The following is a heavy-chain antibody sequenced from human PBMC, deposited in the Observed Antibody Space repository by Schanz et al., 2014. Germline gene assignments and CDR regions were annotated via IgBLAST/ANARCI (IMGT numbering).Heavy chain of an antibody. J-gene: IGHJ6*02. CDR1: GYRFIGYY. D-gene: IGHD6-19*01. CDR3: ARENTAVAGMPRVMDV. CDR2: VSPYSGDT. V-gene: IGHV1-2*06. Sequence: QGHLVQSGAEVKKPGASVKVSCKASGYRFIGYYVHWVRQAPGQGLEWMGRVSPYSGDTNYAQMFQGGVTMTTDTSISTAYMELSRLTSDDTAVFFCARENTAVAGMPRVMDVWGQGTTVTVTS.